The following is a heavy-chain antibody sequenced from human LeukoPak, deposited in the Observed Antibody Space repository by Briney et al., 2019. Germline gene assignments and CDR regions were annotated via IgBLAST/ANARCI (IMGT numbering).Heavy chain of an antibody. J-gene: IGHJ4*02. CDR2: ISGSGGST. Sequence: GGSLRLSCAASGFTFSSYGMSWVRQAPGKGLEWVSAISGSGGSTYYADSVKGRFTISRDNSKNTLYLQMNSLRAEDTAVYYCAKDLGYSYGSPFDYWGQGTLVTVSS. CDR3: AKDLGYSYGSPFDY. CDR1: GFTFSSYG. V-gene: IGHV3-23*01. D-gene: IGHD5-18*01.